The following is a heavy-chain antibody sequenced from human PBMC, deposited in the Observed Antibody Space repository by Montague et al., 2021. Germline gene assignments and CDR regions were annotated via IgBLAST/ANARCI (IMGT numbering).Heavy chain of an antibody. CDR2: IYHSGRT. Sequence: ETLSLTCAVYGGSFSDNSWTWIRQPPGKGLEWIGEIYHSGRTNYNPSFKSRVSMSVDTSKNQFSLKLSSVTAADTAMYFCARGSHPHYVFWTGYSPYFDSWGQGTLVTVSS. CDR3: ARGSHPHYVFWTGYSPYFDS. V-gene: IGHV4-34*01. J-gene: IGHJ4*02. CDR1: GGSFSDNS. D-gene: IGHD3/OR15-3a*01.